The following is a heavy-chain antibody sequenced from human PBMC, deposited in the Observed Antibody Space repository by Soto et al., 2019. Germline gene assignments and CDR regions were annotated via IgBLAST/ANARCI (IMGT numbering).Heavy chain of an antibody. CDR3: AHCTLHDYGDYDPGTSHVFDS. V-gene: IGHV2-5*02. J-gene: IGHJ4*02. CDR1: GFSLSNSGVG. Sequence: QITLKESGPSPVKPTQTLTVTCTFSGFSLSNSGVGVAWIRRPPGKVLEWLALIYGVNDKRYSASLKTRLTTTKNTTKNQVVLTMTNMDPVDTATYYCAHCTLHDYGDYDPGTSHVFDSWGQGTLVTVSS. D-gene: IGHD4-17*01. CDR2: IYGVNDK.